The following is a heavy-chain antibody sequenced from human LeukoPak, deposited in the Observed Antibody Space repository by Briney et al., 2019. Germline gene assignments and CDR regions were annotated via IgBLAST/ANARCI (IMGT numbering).Heavy chain of an antibody. V-gene: IGHV4-34*01. CDR1: GGSFSGYY. CDR2: INHSGST. Sequence: SETLSLTCAVYGGSFSGYYWSWIRQPPGKGLEWIGEINHSGSTNYNPSLKSRVTISVDTSKNQFSLKLSSVTAADTAVYYCARGYYYDSSGYYYATGNFDYWGQGTLVTVSS. D-gene: IGHD3-22*01. J-gene: IGHJ4*02. CDR3: ARGYYYDSSGYYYATGNFDY.